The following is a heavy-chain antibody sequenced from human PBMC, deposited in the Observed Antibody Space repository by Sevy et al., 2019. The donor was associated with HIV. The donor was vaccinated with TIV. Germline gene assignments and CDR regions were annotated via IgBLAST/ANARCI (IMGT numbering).Heavy chain of an antibody. CDR2: INPNSGDT. CDR3: ARTYYDSSGWEPYFQH. D-gene: IGHD3-22*01. Sequence: ASVKVSCKASGYTFIAYYMQWVRQAPGQGLEWMGWINPNSGDTNYAQKFQDRVTMTRVTSTSTAYMELSSLRSDDTVVYYCARTYYDSSGWEPYFQHWGQGTLVTVSS. V-gene: IGHV1-2*02. J-gene: IGHJ1*01. CDR1: GYTFIAYY.